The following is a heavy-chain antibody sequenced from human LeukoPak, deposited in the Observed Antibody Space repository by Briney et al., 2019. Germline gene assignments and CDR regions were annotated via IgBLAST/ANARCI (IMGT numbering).Heavy chain of an antibody. CDR2: ISSSSSTI. CDR1: GFTFSSYS. J-gene: IGHJ4*02. V-gene: IGHV3-48*02. D-gene: IGHD3-22*01. Sequence: GGSLRLSCAAPGFTFSSYSMTWVRQAPGKGLEWVSYISSSSSTIYYADSVKGRFTISRDNAKNSLYLQMNSLRDEDTAVYYCARDTQLTRYYYDSSGYYFDYWGQGTLVTVSS. CDR3: ARDTQLTRYYYDSSGYYFDY.